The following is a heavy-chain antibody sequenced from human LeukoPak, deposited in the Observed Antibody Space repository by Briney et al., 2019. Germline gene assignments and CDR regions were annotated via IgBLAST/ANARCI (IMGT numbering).Heavy chain of an antibody. CDR3: AREGLYGDYYYYYGMDV. V-gene: IGHV3-30-3*01. Sequence: GGSLRLSCAASGFTFSSYAMHWVRQAPGKGLEWVAVISYGGSNKYYADSVKGRFTISRDNSKNTLYLQMNSLRAEDTAVYYCAREGLYGDYYYYYGMDVWGQGTTVTVSS. J-gene: IGHJ6*02. CDR1: GFTFSSYA. CDR2: ISYGGSNK. D-gene: IGHD4-17*01.